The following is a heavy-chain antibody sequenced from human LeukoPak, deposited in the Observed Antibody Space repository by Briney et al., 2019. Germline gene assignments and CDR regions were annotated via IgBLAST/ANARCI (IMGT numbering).Heavy chain of an antibody. CDR1: GFTFSSYG. D-gene: IGHD4-17*01. V-gene: IGHV3-30*18. Sequence: PGGSLRLSCAASGFTFSSYGMHWVRQAPGKGLEWVAVISYDGSSKYYADSVKGRFTISRDNSKNTLYLQMNSLRAEDTAVYYCAKAGGDYGDYLYFQHWGQGTLVTVSS. CDR2: ISYDGSSK. J-gene: IGHJ1*01. CDR3: AKAGGDYGDYLYFQH.